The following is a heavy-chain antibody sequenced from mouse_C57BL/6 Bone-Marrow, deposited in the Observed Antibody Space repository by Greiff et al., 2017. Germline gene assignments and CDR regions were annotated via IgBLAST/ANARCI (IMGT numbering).Heavy chain of an antibody. CDR3: VRHAFAD. CDR2: IRRKSNNSAK. J-gene: IGHJ3*01. V-gene: IGHV10-1*01. CDR1: GFSFNTYS. Sequence: EVHLVESGGGLVQPKGSLKLSCAASGFSFNTYSMNWVRQAPGKGLEWVARIRRKSNNSAKYYADSVKDRFTISRDDSESMLYLQMNNLNTEDVARYYGVRHAFADWGQGTLVTVSA.